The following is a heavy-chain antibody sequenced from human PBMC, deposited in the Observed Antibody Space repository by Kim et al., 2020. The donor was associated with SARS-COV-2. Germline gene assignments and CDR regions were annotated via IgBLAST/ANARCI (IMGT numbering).Heavy chain of an antibody. V-gene: IGHV4-39*01. CDR2: IYYSGST. CDR3: ARPQQPSYSAKEYYFDY. CDR1: GGSISSSSYY. D-gene: IGHD6-13*01. Sequence: SETLSLTCTVSGGSISSSSYYWGWIRQPPGKGLEWIGSIYYSGSTYYNPSLKSRVTISVDTSKNQFSLKLSSVTAADTAVYYCARPQQPSYSAKEYYFDYWGRGTLVTVSS. J-gene: IGHJ4*02.